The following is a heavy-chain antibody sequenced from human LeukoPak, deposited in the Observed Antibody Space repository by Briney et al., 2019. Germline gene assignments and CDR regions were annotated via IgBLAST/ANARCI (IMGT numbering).Heavy chain of an antibody. V-gene: IGHV3-43*02. CDR2: ISGDGGST. CDR1: GFTFDDYA. CDR3: AKEIDTLGTNAFDI. J-gene: IGHJ3*02. D-gene: IGHD2-15*01. Sequence: GGSLRLSCAASGFTFDDYAVHWVRQAPGKGLEWVSLISGDGGSTYYADSVRGRFTISRDNSKNSLYLQMDGLRTEDTAFYYCAKEIDTLGTNAFDIWGQGTMVTVSS.